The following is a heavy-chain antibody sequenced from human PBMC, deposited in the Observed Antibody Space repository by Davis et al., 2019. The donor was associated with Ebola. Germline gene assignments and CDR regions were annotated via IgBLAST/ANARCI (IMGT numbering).Heavy chain of an antibody. V-gene: IGHV4-39*01. CDR2: IYYSGST. CDR3: ARAQFPTTSDH. CDR1: GGSISNSFYN. D-gene: IGHD1-1*01. Sequence: SETLSLTCTVSGGSISNSFYNWGWIRQTPEKGLEWIASIYYSGSTYYNPSLKSRVTISVDTSKNQFSLKLSSVTAADTAVYYCARAQFPTTSDHWGQGTLVTVSS. J-gene: IGHJ4*02.